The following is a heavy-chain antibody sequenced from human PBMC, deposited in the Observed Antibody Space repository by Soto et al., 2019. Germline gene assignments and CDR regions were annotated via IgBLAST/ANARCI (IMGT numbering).Heavy chain of an antibody. CDR3: AGEYSSGWYLGY. Sequence: ASLKVSCKASGYTFTSYAMHWVRQAPGQRLEWMGWINAGNGNTKYSQKFQGRVTITRDTSASTAYMELSSLRSEDTAVYYCAGEYSSGWYLGYWGQGTLVTVSS. J-gene: IGHJ4*02. D-gene: IGHD6-19*01. V-gene: IGHV1-3*01. CDR2: INAGNGNT. CDR1: GYTFTSYA.